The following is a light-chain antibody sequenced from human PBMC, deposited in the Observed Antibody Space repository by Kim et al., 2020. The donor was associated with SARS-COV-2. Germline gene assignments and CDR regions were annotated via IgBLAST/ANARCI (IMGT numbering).Light chain of an antibody. V-gene: IGLV3-9*01. J-gene: IGLJ3*02. CDR3: QVWDRSTL. CDR2: RDT. CDR1: NVESKK. Sequence: SVPHGQAARITGGENNVESKKVHWEQQKPGQALVLVIYRDTIRPSGIPERFSGSNSGNTATLTISRAQAGDEADYYCQVWDRSTLFGGGTQLTVL.